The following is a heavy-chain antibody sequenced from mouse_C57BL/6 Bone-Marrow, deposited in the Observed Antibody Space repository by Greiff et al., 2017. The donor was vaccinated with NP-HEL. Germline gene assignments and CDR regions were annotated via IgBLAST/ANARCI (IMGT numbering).Heavy chain of an antibody. CDR2: ISNGGGST. J-gene: IGHJ2*01. CDR1: GFTFSDYY. D-gene: IGHD2-1*01. V-gene: IGHV5-12*01. Sequence: EVHLVESGGGLVQPGGSLKLSCAASGFTFSDYYMYWVRQTPEKRLEWVAYISNGGGSTYYPDTVKGRFTISRDNAKNTLYLQMSRLKSEDTAMYYCARRSTMETYYFDYWGQGTTLTVSS. CDR3: ARRSTMETYYFDY.